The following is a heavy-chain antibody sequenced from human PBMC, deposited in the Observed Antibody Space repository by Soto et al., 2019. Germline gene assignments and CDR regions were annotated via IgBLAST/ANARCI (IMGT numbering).Heavy chain of an antibody. J-gene: IGHJ6*02. V-gene: IGHV4-34*01. Sequence: ETMALTSAVHGGSFSNHYGTWIRQTPGKGLEWIGEINHSGITYYNTSLKSRVTISVDTSKNQFSLKLRSVTAADTATYYFARGRLDWLLLGYGVDVWGQGTTVTVSS. D-gene: IGHD3-3*01. CDR1: GGSFSNHY. CDR3: ARGRLDWLLLGYGVDV. CDR2: INHSGIT.